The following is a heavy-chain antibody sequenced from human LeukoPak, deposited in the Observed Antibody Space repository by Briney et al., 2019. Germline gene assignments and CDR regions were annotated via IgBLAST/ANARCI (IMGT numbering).Heavy chain of an antibody. J-gene: IGHJ4*02. CDR1: GFTFXXYA. CDR3: ARDRGAAAGIDY. CDR2: ISYDGSNK. D-gene: IGHD6-13*01. Sequence: GFTFXXYAMHWXRXAPGKGLEWVAVISYDGSNKYYADSVKGRFTISRDNSKNTLYLQMNSLRAEDTAVYYCARDRGAAAGIDYWGQGTLVTVSS. V-gene: IGHV3-30-3*01.